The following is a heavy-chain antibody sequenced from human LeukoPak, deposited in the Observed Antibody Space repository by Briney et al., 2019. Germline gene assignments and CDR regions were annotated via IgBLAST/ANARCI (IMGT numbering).Heavy chain of an antibody. V-gene: IGHV4-59*01. CDR3: ARGRLWFGEFDY. Sequence: SETLSLTCTVSGGSISSYSWSWIRQPPGKGLEWIGYIYYSGSTNYNPSLKSRVTISVDTSKNQFSLKLSSVTAADTAVYYCARGRLWFGEFDYWGQGTLVTVSS. D-gene: IGHD3-10*01. CDR2: IYYSGST. CDR1: GGSISSYS. J-gene: IGHJ4*02.